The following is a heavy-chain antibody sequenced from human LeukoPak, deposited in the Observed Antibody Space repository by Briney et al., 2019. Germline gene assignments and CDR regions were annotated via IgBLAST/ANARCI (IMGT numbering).Heavy chain of an antibody. Sequence: PGGSLRLSCVASGVTFSNYGMHWVRQAPGKGLEWVAFIRSDGSNEYYIDSVKGRFTLSRDNSKNTLYLQMNRLRSDDTAVYYCARVATVTTRGFGYWGQGTLVTVSS. J-gene: IGHJ4*02. CDR3: ARVATVTTRGFGY. D-gene: IGHD4-17*01. CDR1: GVTFSNYG. CDR2: IRSDGSNE. V-gene: IGHV3-30*02.